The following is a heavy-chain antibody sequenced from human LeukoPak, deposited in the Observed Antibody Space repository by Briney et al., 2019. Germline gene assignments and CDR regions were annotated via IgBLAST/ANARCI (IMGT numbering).Heavy chain of an antibody. CDR2: TYYRSSWYS. Sequence: SQTLSLTCAISGDNVSSNSAAWNWIRQSPSRGLEWLGRTYYRSSWYSDYVVSVKSRITINSDTSKNQFSLQLNSVTPEDTAVYYCARAVAGTHFFGSWGQGTLVTVSS. J-gene: IGHJ4*02. CDR1: GDNVSSNSAA. V-gene: IGHV6-1*01. D-gene: IGHD6-19*01. CDR3: ARAVAGTHFFGS.